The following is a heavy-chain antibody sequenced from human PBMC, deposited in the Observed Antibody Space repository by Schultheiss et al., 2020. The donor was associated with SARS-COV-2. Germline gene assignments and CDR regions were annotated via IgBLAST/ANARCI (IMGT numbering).Heavy chain of an antibody. Sequence: GGSLRLSCAASGFTFRTSAMSWVRQAPGKGLEWVSYISSSSSTIYYADSVKGRFTISRDNAKNSLYLQMNSLRAEDTAVYYCAKDLNYQLLPPAGFDPWGQGTLVTVSS. V-gene: IGHV3-48*01. CDR2: ISSSSSTI. D-gene: IGHD2-2*01. CDR3: AKDLNYQLLPPAGFDP. J-gene: IGHJ5*02. CDR1: GFTFRTSA.